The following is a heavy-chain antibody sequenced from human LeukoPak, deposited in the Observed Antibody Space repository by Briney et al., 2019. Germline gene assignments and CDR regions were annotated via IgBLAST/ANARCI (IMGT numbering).Heavy chain of an antibody. CDR1: GFTSKNYA. CDR3: AKWAYYDFWSGHYKSHFDS. D-gene: IGHD3-3*01. Sequence: QPGGSLRLSCVVSGFTSKNYAMSWVRQAPGKGLEGVSSIRDSGNGTDYADSVKGRFTVSRDNSKNTLYLHMNTLSAEDTAVYYCAKWAYYDFWSGHYKSHFDSWGQGTLVTVSP. CDR2: IRDSGNGT. V-gene: IGHV3-23*01. J-gene: IGHJ5*01.